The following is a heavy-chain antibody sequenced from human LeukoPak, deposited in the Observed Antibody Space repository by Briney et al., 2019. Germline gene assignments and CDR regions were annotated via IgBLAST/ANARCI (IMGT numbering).Heavy chain of an antibody. Sequence: GASVKVSCKASGYTFTSYGISWLRQAPGQGLEWMGWISAYNGNTNYAQKLQGRVTMTTDTSTSTAYMELRSLRSDDTAVYYCARRYCGGDCYFADYYYYYGMDVWGQGTTVIVSS. CDR3: ARRYCGGDCYFADYYYYYGMDV. CDR2: ISAYNGNT. D-gene: IGHD2-21*02. J-gene: IGHJ6*02. V-gene: IGHV1-18*01. CDR1: GYTFTSYG.